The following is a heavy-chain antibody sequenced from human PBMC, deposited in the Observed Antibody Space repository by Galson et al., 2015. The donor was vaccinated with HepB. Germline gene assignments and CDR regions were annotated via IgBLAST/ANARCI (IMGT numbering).Heavy chain of an antibody. J-gene: IGHJ4*02. Sequence: SLRLSCAASGFTFDDYAIHWVRQAPGKGLEWVSGIRWNSGNIGYADSVKGRFTISRDNAKNSLYLQMNSLRPEDTAFYYCAKDVKDTMTTSFDTWSQRTLVTV. CDR1: GFTFDDYA. D-gene: IGHD4-17*01. CDR3: AKDVKDTMTTSFDT. V-gene: IGHV3-9*01. CDR2: IRWNSGNI.